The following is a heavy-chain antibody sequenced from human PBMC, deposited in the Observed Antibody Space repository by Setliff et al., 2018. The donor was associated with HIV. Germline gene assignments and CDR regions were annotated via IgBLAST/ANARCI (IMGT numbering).Heavy chain of an antibody. V-gene: IGHV1-2*06. CDR1: GYTFTGYY. D-gene: IGHD1-26*01. J-gene: IGHJ6*03. Sequence: GASVKVSCKASGYTFTGYYIHWVRRAPGQGLEWMGRINPSSGGTNYAPKFQGRVTMTRDKSISTAYMELSRLRSDDTAVYYCATWGGSPDGYFYYYMDVWGKGTTVTVSS. CDR2: INPSSGGT. CDR3: ATWGGSPDGYFYYYMDV.